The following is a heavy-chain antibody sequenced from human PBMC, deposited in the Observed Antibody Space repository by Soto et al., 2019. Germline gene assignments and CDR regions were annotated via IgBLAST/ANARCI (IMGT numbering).Heavy chain of an antibody. J-gene: IGHJ6*02. CDR2: ISGSGGST. CDR1: GFTFSSYA. Sequence: GGSLRLSCAASGFTFSSYAMSWVRQAPGKGLEWVSAISGSGGSTYYADSVKGRFTISRDNSKNTLYLQMNSLRAEDTAVYYCAKVPQRIPGYSSSWHNYYYYYYGMDVWGQGTTVTVSS. V-gene: IGHV3-23*01. CDR3: AKVPQRIPGYSSSWHNYYYYYYGMDV. D-gene: IGHD6-13*01.